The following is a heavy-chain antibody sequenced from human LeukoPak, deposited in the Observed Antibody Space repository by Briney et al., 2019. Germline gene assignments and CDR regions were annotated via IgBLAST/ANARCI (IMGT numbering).Heavy chain of an antibody. J-gene: IGHJ4*02. CDR1: GYTFTHYY. D-gene: IGHD3-10*01. V-gene: IGHV1-2*02. CDR2: VNPTSGGT. CDR3: ARVLWFGERGYFDY. Sequence: SVNVSCKGCGYTFTHYYMHWVRQAPRQGLEWMGWVNPTSGGTNYAQKLQGRVNMTSGKSISTAYMELSRLRSDDTAVYYCARVLWFGERGYFDYWSQGTLVTVSS.